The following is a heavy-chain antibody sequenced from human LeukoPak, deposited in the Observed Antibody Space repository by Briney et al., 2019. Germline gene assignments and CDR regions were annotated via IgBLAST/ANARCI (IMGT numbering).Heavy chain of an antibody. CDR2: ISAYNGNT. J-gene: IGHJ4*02. Sequence: ASVKVSCKASGYTFTSYGISWVRQAPGQGLEWMGWISAYNGNTNYAQKLQGRVTMTTDTSTSTAYMELRSLRSDDTAVYYCASERNYYDSSGYLGVCDYWGQGTLVTVSS. CDR1: GYTFTSYG. CDR3: ASERNYYDSSGYLGVCDY. D-gene: IGHD3-22*01. V-gene: IGHV1-18*01.